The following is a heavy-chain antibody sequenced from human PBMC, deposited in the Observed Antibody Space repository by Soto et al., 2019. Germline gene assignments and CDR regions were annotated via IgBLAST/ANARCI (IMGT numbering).Heavy chain of an antibody. CDR1: GFTFDDYA. V-gene: IGHV3-9*01. CDR2: ISWNSGSI. J-gene: IGHJ3*02. CDR3: AKPKHIVVVTAIPNDAFDI. Sequence: EVQLVESGGGLVQPGRSLRLSCAASGFTFDDYAMHWVRQAPGKGLEWVSGISWNSGSIGYADSVKGRFTISRDNAKNSLYLQMNSLRAEDTALYYCAKPKHIVVVTAIPNDAFDIWGQGTMVTVSS. D-gene: IGHD2-21*02.